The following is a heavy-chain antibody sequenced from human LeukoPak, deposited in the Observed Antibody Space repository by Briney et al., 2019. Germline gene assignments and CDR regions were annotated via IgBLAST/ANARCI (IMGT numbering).Heavy chain of an antibody. J-gene: IGHJ6*02. CDR2: IFGSGVKT. CDR1: GFTFSGHS. V-gene: IGHV3-23*01. Sequence: GGSLRLSCAASGFTFSGHSMAWVRQTPGKGLEWVSVIFGSGVKTYHADSLEGRFTISRDNSKSTLYLQMNSLRADDTAVYYCARVGDWSYYFGMDAWGQGTTVSASS. D-gene: IGHD3-16*01. CDR3: ARVGDWSYYFGMDA.